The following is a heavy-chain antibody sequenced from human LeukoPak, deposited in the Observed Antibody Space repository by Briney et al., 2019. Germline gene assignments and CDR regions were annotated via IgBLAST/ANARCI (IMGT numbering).Heavy chain of an antibody. CDR3: ARAIFGVVIIRRGFDY. Sequence: SETLSLTCAVYGGSFSGYYWSWIRQPPGKGLEWIGEINHSGSTNYNPSLKSRVTMSVDTSKNQFSLKLSSVTAADTAVYYCARAIFGVVIIRRGFDYWGQGTLVTVSS. D-gene: IGHD3-3*01. CDR2: INHSGST. CDR1: GGSFSGYY. J-gene: IGHJ4*02. V-gene: IGHV4-34*01.